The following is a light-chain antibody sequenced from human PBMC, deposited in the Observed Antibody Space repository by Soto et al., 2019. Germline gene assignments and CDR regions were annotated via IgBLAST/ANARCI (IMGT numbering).Light chain of an antibody. CDR1: QSVSSN. J-gene: IGKJ4*01. V-gene: IGKV3-15*01. CDR2: GAS. CDR3: QQYNNLLLT. Sequence: SLATLSVSKRESATLSCRASQSVSSNLAWYQQKPGQAPRLLIYGASTRATGIPARFSGSGSGTEFTLTISSLQSEDFAVYYCQQYNNLLLTFGGR.